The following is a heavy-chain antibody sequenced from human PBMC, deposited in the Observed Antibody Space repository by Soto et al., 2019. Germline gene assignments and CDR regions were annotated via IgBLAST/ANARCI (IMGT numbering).Heavy chain of an antibody. CDR2: IYYSGRT. J-gene: IGHJ4*02. CDR1: GGSVRSSTYY. D-gene: IGHD6-13*01. CDR3: TXHEGGAAADRPLDY. V-gene: IGHV4-39*01. Sequence: QLRLQESGPGLVKSSETLSLTCTVSGGSVRSSTYYWGWIRQAPGKGLEWIASIYYSGRTHNNPALKSRVTMSVDTYTNQFSLKMNAVTAADTAVYYCTXHEGGAAADRPLDYWGQGTLVTVSS.